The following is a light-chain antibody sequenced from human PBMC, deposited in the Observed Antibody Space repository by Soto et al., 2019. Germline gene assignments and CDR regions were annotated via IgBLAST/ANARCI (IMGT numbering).Light chain of an antibody. J-gene: IGKJ2*01. Sequence: EIVMTQSPDTLSVSPGDTATLSCRSSQNIHINLAWYQQKPGQAPTLLIYGVTARAPDVPARFSGSGSGTDFTLTIRSVQSGDFGVFYCQQYEGWPRTFGLGTKVEIQ. CDR1: QNIHIN. CDR3: QQYEGWPRT. CDR2: GVT. V-gene: IGKV3-15*01.